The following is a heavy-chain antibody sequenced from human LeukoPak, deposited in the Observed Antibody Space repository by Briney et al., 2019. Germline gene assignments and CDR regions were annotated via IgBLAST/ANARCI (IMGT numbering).Heavy chain of an antibody. D-gene: IGHD3-22*01. Sequence: SETLSLTCTVSGDSVSSASYYWSWIRQPPGKGLEWLGYIYYSGTTTQNPSLKSRVTLSVDTSKNQLYLKLNSVTAADTAVYYWARDSRGYYDSSGYLDHWGQGTLVTVSS. CDR3: ARDSRGYYDSSGYLDH. V-gene: IGHV4-61*01. CDR1: GDSVSSASYY. CDR2: IYYSGTT. J-gene: IGHJ4*02.